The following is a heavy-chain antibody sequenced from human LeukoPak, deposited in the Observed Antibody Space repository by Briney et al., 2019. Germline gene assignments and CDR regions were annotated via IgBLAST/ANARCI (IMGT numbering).Heavy chain of an antibody. V-gene: IGHV3-30*03. Sequence: GGSLRLSCAASRFTFSSYGMHWVRQAPGKGLEWVAVISYDGSIKYYADSVKGRFTISRDNSKNTLYLQMNSLRAEDTAVYYCARDSTGEPDYWGQGTLVTVSS. CDR2: ISYDGSIK. D-gene: IGHD1-14*01. CDR3: ARDSTGEPDY. J-gene: IGHJ4*02. CDR1: RFTFSSYG.